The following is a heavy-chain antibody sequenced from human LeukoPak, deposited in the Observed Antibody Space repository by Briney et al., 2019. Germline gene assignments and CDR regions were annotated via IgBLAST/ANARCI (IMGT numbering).Heavy chain of an antibody. CDR1: GYTFTGYY. CDR3: ARSEIYCNNGFCYREPCDY. J-gene: IGHJ4*02. CDR2: INPNSGGT. Sequence: EASVKVSCKASGYTFTGYYMHWVRQAPGQGLEWMGWINPNSGGTNYAQKFRGRVTMTRDTSISTAYVDLSRLTSDDTAVYYCARSEIYCNNGFCYREPCDYWGQGTLVTVSS. V-gene: IGHV1-2*02. D-gene: IGHD2-8*01.